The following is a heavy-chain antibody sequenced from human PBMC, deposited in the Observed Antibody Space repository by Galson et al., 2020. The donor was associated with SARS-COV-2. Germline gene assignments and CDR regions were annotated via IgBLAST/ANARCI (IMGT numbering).Heavy chain of an antibody. V-gene: IGHV3-64D*08. J-gene: IGHJ6*03. D-gene: IGHD3-16*02. CDR3: VNFGQLYSRNWDTNYYYYDMDV. CDR2: ISTNGGST. CDR1: GFTFSSYV. Sequence: GESLKLSCSASGFTFSSYVMHWIRQAPGKGLEYVSDISTNGGSTYYAGSVKGRFTISRDNSKKTLYLQMSSLRAEDTAVYYCVNFGQLYSRNWDTNYYYYDMDVWGKGTTVTVSS.